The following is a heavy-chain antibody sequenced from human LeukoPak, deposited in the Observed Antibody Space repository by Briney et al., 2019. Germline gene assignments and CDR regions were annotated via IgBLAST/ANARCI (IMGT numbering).Heavy chain of an antibody. Sequence: PGGSLRLSCAASGFTVSSNYMSWVRQAPGKGLEWVSYISSSGSTIYYADSVKGRFTISRDNAKNSLYLQMNSLRAEDTAVYYCASLYYDSSGYYRFDYWGQGTLVTVSS. CDR3: ASLYYDSSGYYRFDY. D-gene: IGHD3-22*01. CDR2: ISSSGSTI. CDR1: GFTVSSNY. V-gene: IGHV3-11*04. J-gene: IGHJ4*02.